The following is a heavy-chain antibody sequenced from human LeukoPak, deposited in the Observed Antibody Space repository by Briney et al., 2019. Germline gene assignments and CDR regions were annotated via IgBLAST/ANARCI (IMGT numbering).Heavy chain of an antibody. V-gene: IGHV4-34*01. Sequence: SETLSLTCTVNSGTLSGYYWTWIRQSSGKGLEYIGEINQSGDTNYNPSLKSRITISVDASKNQFSLNLGSVTAADTAVYYCARQAPGYTSGWSLWGQGTLVTVPS. CDR1: SGTLSGYY. CDR3: ARQAPGYTSGWSL. J-gene: IGHJ4*02. D-gene: IGHD6-19*01. CDR2: INQSGDT.